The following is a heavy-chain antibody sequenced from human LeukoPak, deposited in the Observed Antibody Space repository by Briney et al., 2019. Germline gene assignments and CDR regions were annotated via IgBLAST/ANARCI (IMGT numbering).Heavy chain of an antibody. Sequence: GGSLRLSCAASGFTFSSYAMHWVRQAPGKGLEWVAVISYDGSNKYYADSVKGRFTISRDNSENTLYLQMNSLRAEDTAVYYCARDVPHNWFDTWGQGTLVTVSS. CDR2: ISYDGSNK. V-gene: IGHV3-30-3*01. CDR3: ARDVPHNWFDT. J-gene: IGHJ5*02. CDR1: GFTFSSYA.